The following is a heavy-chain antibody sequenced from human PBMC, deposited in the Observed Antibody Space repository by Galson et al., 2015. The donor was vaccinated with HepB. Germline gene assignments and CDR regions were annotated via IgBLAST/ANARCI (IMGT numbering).Heavy chain of an antibody. J-gene: IGHJ3*02. V-gene: IGHV1-69*13. CDR1: GGTFSSYA. D-gene: IGHD6-13*01. Sequence: SVKVSCKASGGTFSSYAISWVRQAPGQGLEWMGGIIPIFGTANYAQKFQGRVTITADESTSTAYMELSSLRSEDTAVYYCARGHIPQQLVVSHAFDIWGQGTMVTVSS. CDR2: IIPIFGTA. CDR3: ARGHIPQQLVVSHAFDI.